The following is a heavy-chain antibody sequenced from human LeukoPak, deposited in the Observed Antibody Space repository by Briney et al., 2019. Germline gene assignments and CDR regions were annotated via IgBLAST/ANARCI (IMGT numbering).Heavy chain of an antibody. CDR3: AKLLPPPYFFRSAYSPEYCDY. D-gene: IGHD2/OR15-2a*01. CDR2: ISYDGGST. CDR1: ASSLSNYA. V-gene: IGHV3-30*18. J-gene: IGHJ4*02. Sequence: GTSLRLSCAASASSLSNYAMRWVRQAPGKGLEWVAIISYDGGSTYYADSVRGRFTISRDNSKNTLYVQMNSLRAEDTAVYYYAKLLPPPYFFRSAYSPEYCDYWGQGTLVTVSS.